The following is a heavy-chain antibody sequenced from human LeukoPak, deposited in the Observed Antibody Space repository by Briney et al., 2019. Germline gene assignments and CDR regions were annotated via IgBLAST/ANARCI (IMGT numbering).Heavy chain of an antibody. CDR2: IIPIFGTA. D-gene: IGHD5-24*01. CDR3: ANRDGYNFWFDP. J-gene: IGHJ5*02. CDR1: GGTFSSYA. V-gene: IGHV1-69*05. Sequence: SVKVSCKACGGTFSSYAISWVRQAPGQGLEWMGGIIPIFGTANYAQKFQGRVTITTDESTSTAYMELGSLRSEDTAVYYCANRDGYNFWFDPWGQGTLVTVPS.